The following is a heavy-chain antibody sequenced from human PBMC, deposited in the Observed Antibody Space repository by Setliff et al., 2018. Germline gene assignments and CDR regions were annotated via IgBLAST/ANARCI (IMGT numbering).Heavy chain of an antibody. D-gene: IGHD2-21*02. J-gene: IGHJ4*02. CDR1: GYTFTSYG. CDR2: ISTYNGNT. CDR3: ARTYCGGDCYPSPFDY. Sequence: ASVKVSCKASGYTFTSYGISWVRQAPGQGLEWMGWISTYNGNTNYAQKLQGRVTMTTDTSTSAAYMELRSLRSDDTAVYYCARTYCGGDCYPSPFDYWGQGTLVTVSS. V-gene: IGHV1-18*01.